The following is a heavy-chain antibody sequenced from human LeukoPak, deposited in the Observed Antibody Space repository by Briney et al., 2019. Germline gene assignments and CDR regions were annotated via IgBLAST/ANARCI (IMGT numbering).Heavy chain of an antibody. J-gene: IGHJ6*03. CDR2: INPNSGGT. CDR1: GYTFTSYD. V-gene: IGHV1-2*02. D-gene: IGHD5-24*01. Sequence: ASVKVSCKASGYTFTSYDINWVRQATGQGLEWMGWINPNSGGTNYAQKFQGRVTMTRDTSISTAYMELSRLRSDDTAVYYCARVEMASYYYYMDVWGKGTTVTVSS. CDR3: ARVEMASYYYYMDV.